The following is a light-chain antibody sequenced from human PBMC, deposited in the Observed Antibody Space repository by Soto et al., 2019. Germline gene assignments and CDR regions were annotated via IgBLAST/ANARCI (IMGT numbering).Light chain of an antibody. CDR2: AAS. CDR1: HGISSY. J-gene: IGKJ4*01. V-gene: IGKV1-8*01. Sequence: AIPRTESPSSLSASTGDRVTITCRASHGISSYLAWYQQKPGKAPNLLSYAASPLQSGVPSRFSGSGSGTDFTLAISSLHTEDFATYYCQQSSSTPQTFGGGTKV. CDR3: QQSSSTPQT.